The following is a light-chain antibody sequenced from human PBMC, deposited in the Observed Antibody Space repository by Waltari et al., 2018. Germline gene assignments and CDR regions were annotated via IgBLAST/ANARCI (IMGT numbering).Light chain of an antibody. V-gene: IGKV3-15*01. J-gene: IGKJ5*01. Sequence: EIVMTQSPATLSVSPGERATLSCRASQSISSNLAWYQQKPGQAPRLLIYGASTRATGIPARFSGSGSGTEFTLTISSLQSEDFATYYCQEVNSYPSITFGQGTRLE. CDR3: QEVNSYPSIT. CDR2: GAS. CDR1: QSISSN.